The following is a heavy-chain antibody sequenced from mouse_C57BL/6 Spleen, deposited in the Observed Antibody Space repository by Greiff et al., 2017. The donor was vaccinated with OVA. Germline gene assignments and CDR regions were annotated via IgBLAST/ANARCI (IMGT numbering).Heavy chain of an antibody. CDR1: GYTFTSYW. CDR3: AGGNWFAY. CDR2: IYPSDSET. Sequence: QVQLQQPGAELVRPGSSVHLSCQASGYTFTSYWLAWVKQRPGQGLEWIGNIYPSDSETHYNQKFKDKATLTVDKSSSTAYMQLSSLTSEDSAVYYCAGGNWFAYWGQGTLVTVSA. D-gene: IGHD1-1*01. J-gene: IGHJ3*01. V-gene: IGHV1-61*01.